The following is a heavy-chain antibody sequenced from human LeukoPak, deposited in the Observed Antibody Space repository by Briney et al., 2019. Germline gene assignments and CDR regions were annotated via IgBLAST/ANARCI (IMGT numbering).Heavy chain of an antibody. D-gene: IGHD3-3*01. CDR1: GYTFTSYG. V-gene: IGHV1-18*01. J-gene: IGHJ4*02. Sequence: ASVKVSCKASGYTFTSYGISWVRQAPGQGLEWMGWISAYNGNTNYAQKLQGRVTMTTDTSTSTAYMELRSLRSDDTAVYYCARDAMRTIFGVVISDYWGQGTLVTVSS. CDR3: ARDAMRTIFGVVISDY. CDR2: ISAYNGNT.